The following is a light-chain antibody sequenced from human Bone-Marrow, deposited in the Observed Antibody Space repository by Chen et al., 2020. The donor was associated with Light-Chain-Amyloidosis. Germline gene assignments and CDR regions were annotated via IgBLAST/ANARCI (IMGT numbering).Light chain of an antibody. Sequence: IVLTQSPGTLSLSPGERATLSCRASQSVSSSYLAWYQQKPGQAPRLLIYGASSRATGIPDRFSGSGSGTDFTLTISRLEPKDFAVYYCQQYGSSPGFTFGPGTKVDIK. J-gene: IGKJ3*01. V-gene: IGKV3-20*01. CDR1: QSVSSSY. CDR2: GAS. CDR3: QQYGSSPGFT.